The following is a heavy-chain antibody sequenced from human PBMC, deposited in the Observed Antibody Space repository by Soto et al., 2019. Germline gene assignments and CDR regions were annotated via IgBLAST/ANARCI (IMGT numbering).Heavy chain of an antibody. CDR2: IHQGGSET. CDR3: AQAMAYAFHI. Sequence: EVRLVESGGGLVQPGGSLRLSCAASGFPFSSHWMSWVRQAPGKGLEWLGNIHQGGSETHFAASVRGRFTISRDNAKNSLFLQLNSLRAEDTAVYYCAQAMAYAFHIWGQGTVVTVSS. J-gene: IGHJ3*02. D-gene: IGHD5-18*01. CDR1: GFPFSSHW. V-gene: IGHV3-7*01.